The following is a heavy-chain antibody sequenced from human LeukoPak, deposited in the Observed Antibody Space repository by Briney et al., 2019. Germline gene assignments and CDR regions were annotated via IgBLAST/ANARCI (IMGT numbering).Heavy chain of an antibody. Sequence: GGSLRLSCAASGFTFSDYYISWIRQAPGKGLEWVSDISSSGDITSYADSVKGRFTISRDNAKESLHLQMNSLRAEDSAVYYCARETVAGTFDYWGQGTQVTVSS. CDR3: ARETVAGTFDY. J-gene: IGHJ4*02. CDR2: ISSSGDIT. D-gene: IGHD6-19*01. V-gene: IGHV3-11*01. CDR1: GFTFSDYY.